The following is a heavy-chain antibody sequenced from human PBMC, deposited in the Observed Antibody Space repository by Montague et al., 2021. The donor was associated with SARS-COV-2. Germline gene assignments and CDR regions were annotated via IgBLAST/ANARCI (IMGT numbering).Heavy chain of an antibody. J-gene: IGHJ5*02. CDR3: ARDGYSSGWNGVHWFDP. CDR2: IYNSGST. D-gene: IGHD6-25*01. CDR1: IGSISSGSYY. V-gene: IGHV4-61*02. Sequence: TLSLTCTVSIGSISSGSYYWSWIRQPAGKGLEWIGRIYNSGSTNYNPSLKSRVTISVDTSKNQFSLKLSSVTAADTAVYYCARDGYSSGWNGVHWFDPWGQGTLVTVSS.